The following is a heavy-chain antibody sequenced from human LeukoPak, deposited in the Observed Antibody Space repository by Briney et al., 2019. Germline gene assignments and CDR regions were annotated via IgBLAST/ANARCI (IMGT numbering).Heavy chain of an antibody. J-gene: IGHJ4*02. CDR3: ARDGSGSYYCY. CDR1: GGSFSGYY. D-gene: IGHD1-26*01. CDR2: IKQDGSEK. V-gene: IGHV3-7*01. Sequence: ETLSLTCAVYGGSFSGYYWSWIRQPPGKGLEWVANIKQDGSEKYYVDSVKGRFTISRDNAKNSLYLQMNSLRAEDTAVYYCARDGSGSYYCYWGQGTLVTVSS.